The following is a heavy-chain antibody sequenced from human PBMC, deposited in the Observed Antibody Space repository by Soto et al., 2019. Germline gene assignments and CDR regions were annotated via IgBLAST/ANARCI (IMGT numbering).Heavy chain of an antibody. CDR3: AKDYSTYYYYAMDV. J-gene: IGHJ6*02. Sequence: TLSLTCAVEGGSLSGYSWSWIRQSPGKGLEWIGEINHFGSTSYNPSLKSRVTLLVDTSKRQFSLKLSSVTADDTAIYYCAKDYSTYYYYAMDVWGQGTTVTVSS. V-gene: IGHV4-34*09. D-gene: IGHD4-4*01. CDR2: INHFGST. CDR1: GGSLSGYS.